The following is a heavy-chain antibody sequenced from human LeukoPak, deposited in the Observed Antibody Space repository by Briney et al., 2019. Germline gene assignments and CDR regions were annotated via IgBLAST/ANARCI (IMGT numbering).Heavy chain of an antibody. J-gene: IGHJ5*02. D-gene: IGHD3-16*01. V-gene: IGHV4-59*11. Sequence: SETLSLTCTVSGASISDHYWNWIRQPPGKGLEWIGYIYYSGSTNYNPSLKSRVTISVDTSKNQFSLKLSSVTAADTAVYYCARQAIGYYDYVWGSSTWGQGTLVTVSS. CDR2: IYYSGST. CDR1: GASISDHY. CDR3: ARQAIGYYDYVWGSST.